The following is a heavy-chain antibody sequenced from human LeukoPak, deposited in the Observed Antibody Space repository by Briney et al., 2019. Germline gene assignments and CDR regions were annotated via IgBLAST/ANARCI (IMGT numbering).Heavy chain of an antibody. V-gene: IGHV4-34*01. D-gene: IGHD3-10*01. CDR2: INHSGST. CDR1: GGSFSGYY. CDR3: ARGGGAMVRGVRRRNWFDP. J-gene: IGHJ5*02. Sequence: SETLSLTCAVYGGSFSGYYWSWIRQPPGKGLEWIGEINHSGSTNYNPSLKSRVTISVDTSKNQFSLKPSSVTAADTAVYYCARGGGAMVRGVRRRNWFDPWGQGTLVTVSS.